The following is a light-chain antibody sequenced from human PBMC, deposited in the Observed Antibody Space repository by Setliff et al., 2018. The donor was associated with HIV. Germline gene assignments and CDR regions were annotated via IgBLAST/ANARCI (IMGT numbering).Light chain of an antibody. J-gene: IGLJ1*01. CDR3: CSYAGSSGYV. V-gene: IGLV2-23*02. CDR2: EVS. Sequence: QSVLAQPASVSGSPGQSITISCTGTSSDIGSYNLVSWYQQHPGKAPKLMIYEVSQRPSGVSNRFSGSKSGNTASLTLSGLQAEDEADYYCCSYAGSSGYVFGTGTKVTVL. CDR1: SSDIGSYNL.